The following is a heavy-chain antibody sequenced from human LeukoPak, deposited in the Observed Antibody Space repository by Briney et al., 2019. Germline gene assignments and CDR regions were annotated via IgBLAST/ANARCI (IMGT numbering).Heavy chain of an antibody. J-gene: IGHJ3*02. Sequence: GGSLRLSCAASGFTFSSYAMSWVRQAPGKGLEWVSAISGSGGSTYYADSVKGRFTISRDNSKNTLYLQMNSLRAEDTAVYYCARAYYYDSSGQDGDAFGIWGQGTMVTVSS. V-gene: IGHV3-23*01. D-gene: IGHD3-22*01. CDR1: GFTFSSYA. CDR3: ARAYYYDSSGQDGDAFGI. CDR2: ISGSGGST.